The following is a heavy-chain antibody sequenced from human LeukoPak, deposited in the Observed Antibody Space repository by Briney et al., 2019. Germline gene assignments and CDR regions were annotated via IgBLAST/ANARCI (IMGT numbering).Heavy chain of an antibody. V-gene: IGHV3-23*01. D-gene: IGHD6-13*01. Sequence: PGGSLRLSCAASGFTFSSYAMSWVRQAPGKGLEWVSAISGSGGSTYYADSVKGRFTISRDNSKNTQYLQMNSLRAEDTAVYYCAKIGRSSSWSKVGWFDPWGQGTLVTVSS. CDR1: GFTFSSYA. CDR2: ISGSGGST. J-gene: IGHJ5*02. CDR3: AKIGRSSSWSKVGWFDP.